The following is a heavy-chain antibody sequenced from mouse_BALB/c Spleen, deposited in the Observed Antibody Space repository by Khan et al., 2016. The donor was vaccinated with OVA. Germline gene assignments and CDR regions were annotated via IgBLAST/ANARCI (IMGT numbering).Heavy chain of an antibody. CDR3: ASGGDWYFDD. J-gene: IGHJ1*01. Sequence: QIQLVQSGPELKKPGETVKISCKASGYTFTNYGMNWVKQAPGKGLKWMGWINTYTGEPTYVDDFKGRFAFSLETSASTAYLQINNLRNEDTATYVCASGGDWYFDDWGAGTMVTVSS. CDR2: INTYTGEP. V-gene: IGHV9-3-1*01. D-gene: IGHD1-1*02. CDR1: GYTFTNYG.